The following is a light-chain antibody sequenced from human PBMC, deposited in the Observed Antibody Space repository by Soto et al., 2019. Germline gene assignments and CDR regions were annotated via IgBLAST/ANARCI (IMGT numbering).Light chain of an antibody. CDR2: KAS. Sequence: DIQMTQSPATLSGYVGDRVTITCRASQTISSWLAWYQQKPGKAPKLLIYKASTLKSGVPSRFSGSGSGTEFTLTISSLQPDDFATYYCQHYNSYSEAFGQVTKV. CDR1: QTISSW. CDR3: QHYNSYSEA. V-gene: IGKV1-5*03. J-gene: IGKJ1*01.